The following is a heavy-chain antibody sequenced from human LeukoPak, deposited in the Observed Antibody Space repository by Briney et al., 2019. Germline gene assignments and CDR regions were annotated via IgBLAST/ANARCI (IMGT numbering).Heavy chain of an antibody. CDR1: GYTLTELS. V-gene: IGHV1-24*01. J-gene: IGHJ4*02. D-gene: IGHD5-24*01. CDR2: FDPEDGET. Sequence: VASVKVSCKVSGYTLTELSMHWVRQAPGKGLEWMGGFDPEDGETIYAQKFQGRVTMTEDTFTNTAYMELSSLRSEDTAVYYCASPGAPGDGYNPRCWGQGTLVTVSS. CDR3: ASPGAPGDGYNPRC.